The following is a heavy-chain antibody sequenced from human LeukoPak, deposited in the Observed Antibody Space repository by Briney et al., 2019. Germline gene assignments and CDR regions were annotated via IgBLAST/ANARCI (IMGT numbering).Heavy chain of an antibody. CDR2: INHSGGT. J-gene: IGHJ6*02. V-gene: IGHV4-39*07. CDR3: ARTKRRFLEWLFVS. D-gene: IGHD3-3*01. Sequence: SETLSLTCNVSGGSISSGGSRWSWIRQPPGKGLEWIGEINHSGGTNYNPSLKSRVTISVDTSKNQFSLKLSSVTAADTAVYYCARTKRRFLEWLFVSWGQGTTVTVSS. CDR1: GGSISSGGSR.